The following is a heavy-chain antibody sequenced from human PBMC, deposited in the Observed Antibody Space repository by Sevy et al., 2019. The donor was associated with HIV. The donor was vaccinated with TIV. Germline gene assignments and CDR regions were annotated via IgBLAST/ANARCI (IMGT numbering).Heavy chain of an antibody. CDR1: GASISSSSYY. D-gene: IGHD2-15*01. J-gene: IGHJ4*02. CDR2: IYYSGNT. CDR3: ARHAGNLVDATNNYFDY. V-gene: IGHV4-39*01. Sequence: SETLSLTCTVSGASISSSSYYWGWIRQPTGKGLEWIGSIYYSGNTYYNPSLKSRITISVDTSKNQFSLKLSSVTAADTAVYYCARHAGNLVDATNNYFDYWGQGTLVTVSS.